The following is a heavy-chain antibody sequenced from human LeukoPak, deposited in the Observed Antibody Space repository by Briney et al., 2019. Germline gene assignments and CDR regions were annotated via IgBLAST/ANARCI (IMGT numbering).Heavy chain of an antibody. D-gene: IGHD6-13*01. CDR3: ARDLLQQHLVHHWFDP. CDR2: INPNSGGT. J-gene: IGHJ5*02. CDR1: GYTFTGYY. V-gene: IGHV1-2*02. Sequence: WASVTVSCKASGYTFTGYYMHWVRQAPGQGLEWMGWINPNSGGTNYAQKFQGRVTITRDTSINTAYMGLSRLRSDDTAVYYCARDLLQQHLVHHWFDPWGQGTLVTVSS.